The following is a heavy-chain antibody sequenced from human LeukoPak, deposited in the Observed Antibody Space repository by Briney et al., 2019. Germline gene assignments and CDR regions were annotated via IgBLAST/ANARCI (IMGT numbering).Heavy chain of an antibody. J-gene: IGHJ4*02. V-gene: IGHV3-23*01. CDR1: GFTFSSYA. D-gene: IGHD2-15*01. CDR3: AKPGSSTRNYFDY. Sequence: GGSLILSCAASGFTFSSYAMSWVRQAPGKGLEWVSAISGSGGSTYYADSVKGRFTISRDNSKNTLYLQMNSLRAEDTAVYYCAKPGSSTRNYFDYWGQGTLVTVSS. CDR2: ISGSGGST.